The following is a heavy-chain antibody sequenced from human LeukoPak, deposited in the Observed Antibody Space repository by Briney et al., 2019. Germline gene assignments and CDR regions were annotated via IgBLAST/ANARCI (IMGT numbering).Heavy chain of an antibody. D-gene: IGHD4-23*01. CDR3: ARVRGYGGNSDLSWHFDY. CDR2: IYYSGST. V-gene: IGHV4-59*01. CDR1: GGSISSYY. Sequence: SETLSLTCTVSGGSISSYYWSWIRQPPGKGLEWIGYIYYSGSTNYNPSLKSRVTISVDTSKNQFSLKLSSVTAADTAVYYCARVRGYGGNSDLSWHFDYWGQGTLVTVSS. J-gene: IGHJ4*02.